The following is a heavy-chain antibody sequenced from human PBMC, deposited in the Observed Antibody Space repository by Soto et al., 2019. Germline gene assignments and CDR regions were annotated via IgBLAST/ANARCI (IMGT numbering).Heavy chain of an antibody. CDR3: TTDPPSHIVVMPPAPGTIFDM. CDR1: GFIFSNAW. D-gene: IGHD2-15*01. V-gene: IGHV3-15*01. CDR2: IKTRTEGGTT. J-gene: IGHJ3*02. Sequence: DVQLVESGGGLVKPGGSLRLSCAASGFIFSNAWMSWVRQAPGKGLEWLGRIKTRTEGGTTDYAAPVKGRFTISRDDSKDTLYLQMSRLRTEDTAVYYCTTDPPSHIVVMPPAPGTIFDMWGQGTLVTVSS.